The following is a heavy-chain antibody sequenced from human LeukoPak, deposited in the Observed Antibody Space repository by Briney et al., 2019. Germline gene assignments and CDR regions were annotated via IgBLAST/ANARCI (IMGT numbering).Heavy chain of an antibody. CDR2: IRSKANSYAT. Sequence: PGGSLKLSCAASGFTFSGSAMHWVRQASGKGLEWVCRIRSKANSYATAYAASVNGRFHISRDDSKNTAYLQMNSVKTEDTAVYYCTKGWELPNWFDPWGQGTQVTVSS. CDR3: TKGWELPNWFDP. D-gene: IGHD4-23*01. V-gene: IGHV3-73*01. J-gene: IGHJ5*02. CDR1: GFTFSGSA.